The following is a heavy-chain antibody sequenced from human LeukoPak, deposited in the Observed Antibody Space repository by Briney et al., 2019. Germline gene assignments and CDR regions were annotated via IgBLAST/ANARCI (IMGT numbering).Heavy chain of an antibody. V-gene: IGHV3-72*01. D-gene: IGHD3-9*01. CDR1: GFTLSDHY. J-gene: IGHJ6*04. CDR3: ARVTLDYDILTGWRYYYYGMDV. CDR2: TRNKANSYTT. Sequence: PGGSLRLSCAASGFTLSDHYMDWVRQAPGRGLEWVGRTRNKANSYTTEYAASVKGRFTISRDDSKNSLYLQMNSLKTEDTAVYYCARVTLDYDILTGWRYYYYGMDVWGKGTTVTVSS.